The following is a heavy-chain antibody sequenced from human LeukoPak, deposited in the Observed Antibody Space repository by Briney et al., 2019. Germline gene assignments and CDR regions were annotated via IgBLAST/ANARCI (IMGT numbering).Heavy chain of an antibody. J-gene: IGHJ4*02. CDR3: ARDPDYRESRGGDY. V-gene: IGHV1-69*13. CDR1: GGTFSSYA. Sequence: SVKVSCKASGGTFSSYAISWVRQAPGQGLEWMGGIIPIFGTANYAQKFQGRVTITADESTSTAYMELRSLRSDDTAVYYCARDPDYRESRGGDYWGQGTLVTVSS. CDR2: IIPIFGTA. D-gene: IGHD4-11*01.